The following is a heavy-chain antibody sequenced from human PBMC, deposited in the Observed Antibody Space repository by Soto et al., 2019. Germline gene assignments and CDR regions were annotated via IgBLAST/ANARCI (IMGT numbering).Heavy chain of an antibody. CDR3: TSPRELSYSYLYFFTLDV. CDR2: IHLNSGGT. V-gene: IGHV1-2*02. CDR1: GYTFTGYY. J-gene: IGHJ6*02. D-gene: IGHD2-21*01. Sequence: ASVKVSCKASGYTFTGYYVHWVRQAPGHGLEWLGWIHLNSGGTNYAQSFQGRVTMTRDMSVSTVYMEMTGLNSDDTAVYYCTSPRELSYSYLYFFTLDVWGQGTTITVSS.